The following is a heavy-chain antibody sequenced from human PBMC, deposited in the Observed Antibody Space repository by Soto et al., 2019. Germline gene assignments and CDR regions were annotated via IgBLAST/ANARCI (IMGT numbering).Heavy chain of an antibody. CDR2: ISHDGSNK. CDR3: AKGDIVVVPAAMVRGFDY. D-gene: IGHD2-2*01. V-gene: IGHV3-30*18. J-gene: IGHJ4*02. Sequence: QVQLVESGGGVVQPGRSLRLSCAASGFTFSSYGMHWVRQAPGKGLEWVAVISHDGSNKYYADSVKGRFTISRDNSKNTLYLQMNSLRAEDTAVYYCAKGDIVVVPAAMVRGFDYWGQGTLVTVSS. CDR1: GFTFSSYG.